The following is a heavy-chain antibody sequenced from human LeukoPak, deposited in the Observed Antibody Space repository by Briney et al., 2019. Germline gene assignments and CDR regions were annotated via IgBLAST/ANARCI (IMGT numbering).Heavy chain of an antibody. CDR2: MNPNSGNT. V-gene: IGHV1-8*01. D-gene: IGHD4-17*01. Sequence: ASVKVSCKASGYTFTSYDINWVRQATGQGLEWMGWMNPNSGNTGYAQKFQGRVTMTRNTSISTAYMELSSLRSEGTAVYYCARRDSTVTGDYYYYYMDVWGKGTTVTVSS. CDR3: ARRDSTVTGDYYYYYMDV. CDR1: GYTFTSYD. J-gene: IGHJ6*03.